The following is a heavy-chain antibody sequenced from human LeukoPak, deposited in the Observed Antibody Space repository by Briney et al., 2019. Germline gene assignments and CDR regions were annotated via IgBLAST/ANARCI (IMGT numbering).Heavy chain of an antibody. CDR2: IRYDGSNK. D-gene: IGHD3-22*01. CDR3: ARDHHRRLYDSQARDTFDI. Sequence: PGGSLRLSCAASGFTFSSYGMHWVRQAPGKGLEWVAFIRYDGSNKYYADSVKGRLTISRDNAKNSLYLQMNSLRAEDTAVYYCARDHHRRLYDSQARDTFDIWGQGTMVTVSS. V-gene: IGHV3-30*02. J-gene: IGHJ3*02. CDR1: GFTFSSYG.